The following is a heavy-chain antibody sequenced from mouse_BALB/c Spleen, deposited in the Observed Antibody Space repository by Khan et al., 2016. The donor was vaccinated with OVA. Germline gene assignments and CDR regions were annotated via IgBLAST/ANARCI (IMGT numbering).Heavy chain of an antibody. J-gene: IGHJ4*01. V-gene: IGHV3-2*02. Sequence: EVKVIESGPGLVKPSQSLSLTCTVTGYSITSDYAWSWIRQFPGNKLEWMGYISSTGGTSYNPSLKSRISITRATSKNQFFLQLKSVTAEDTATYYCARSLYYSYGYALDCWGRGTLVTVSS. D-gene: IGHD2-14*01. CDR1: GYSITSDYA. CDR2: ISSTGGT. CDR3: ARSLYYSYGYALDC.